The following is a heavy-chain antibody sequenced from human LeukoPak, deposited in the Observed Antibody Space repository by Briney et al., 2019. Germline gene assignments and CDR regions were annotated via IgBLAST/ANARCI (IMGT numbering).Heavy chain of an antibody. Sequence: SETLSLTCTVSGGSISSGGYYWSWIRPHPGKGLEWIGYIYYSGSTYYNPSLKSRVTISVDTSKNQFSLKLSSVTAADTAVYYCARDLGSSSWGEGYYGMDVWGQGTTVTVPS. V-gene: IGHV4-31*03. J-gene: IGHJ6*02. CDR3: ARDLGSSSWGEGYYGMDV. D-gene: IGHD6-13*01. CDR1: GGSISSGGYY. CDR2: IYYSGST.